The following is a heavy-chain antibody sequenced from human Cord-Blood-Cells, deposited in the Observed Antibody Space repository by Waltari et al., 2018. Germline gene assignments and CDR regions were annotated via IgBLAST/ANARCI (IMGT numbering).Heavy chain of an antibody. J-gene: IGHJ3*02. Sequence: EVQLVQSGAEVKKPGGSLKISCKGSGYSFTSYWIGWVRRMPGQGREWMGIIYPGDSDTRYSPSFQGQVTISADKSISTAYLQWSSLKASDTAMYYCARHDTNYYDSSGYYPYAFDIRGQGTMVTVSS. CDR3: ARHDTNYYDSSGYYPYAFDI. CDR2: IYPGDSDT. D-gene: IGHD3-22*01. V-gene: IGHV5-51*01. CDR1: GYSFTSYW.